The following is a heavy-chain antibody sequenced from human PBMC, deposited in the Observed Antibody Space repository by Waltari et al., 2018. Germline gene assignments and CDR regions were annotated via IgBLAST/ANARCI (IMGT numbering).Heavy chain of an antibody. Sequence: EEHLVESVRGLVQPGGSQRLSCAASVLLFSNLEMNWIRQVPGKGLEWVSYIRSSGSTSYYADSAKGRFTISRDNAKNSLYLQMNSLRAEDTAVYYCARRDDYGDDPFWTWGQGTLVTVSS. CDR1: VLLFSNLE. CDR3: ARRDDYGDDPFWT. D-gene: IGHD4-17*01. CDR2: IRSSGSTS. J-gene: IGHJ5*02. V-gene: IGHV3-48*03.